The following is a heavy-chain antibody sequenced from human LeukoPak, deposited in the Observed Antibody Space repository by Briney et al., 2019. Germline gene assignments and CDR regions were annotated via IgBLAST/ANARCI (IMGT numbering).Heavy chain of an antibody. Sequence: GGSLRLSCAASGFTVSNNYMSWVRQAPGKGLEWIAVIYSGGSTFHADSVKGRFIISRDNAKNSLYLQMNSLRAEDTAVYYCARLLLGYCSSTSCELFWGQGTLVTVSS. CDR1: GFTVSNNY. D-gene: IGHD2-2*01. CDR3: ARLLLGYCSSTSCELF. V-gene: IGHV3-66*04. CDR2: IYSGGST. J-gene: IGHJ4*02.